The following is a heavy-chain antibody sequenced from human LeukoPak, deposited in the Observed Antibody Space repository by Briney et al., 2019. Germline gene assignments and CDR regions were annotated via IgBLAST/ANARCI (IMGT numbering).Heavy chain of an antibody. CDR1: GGSISSGGYS. D-gene: IGHD2-8*01. CDR2: IYHSGST. Sequence: PSQTLSLTCAVSGGSISSGGYSWSWLRQPPGKGLEWIVYIYHSGSTYYNPSLKSRVTISVDRSKNQFSLKLTSVTAADTAVYYCARAPCTNGVCAYFDYWGQGTLVTVSS. J-gene: IGHJ4*02. CDR3: ARAPCTNGVCAYFDY. V-gene: IGHV4-30-2*01.